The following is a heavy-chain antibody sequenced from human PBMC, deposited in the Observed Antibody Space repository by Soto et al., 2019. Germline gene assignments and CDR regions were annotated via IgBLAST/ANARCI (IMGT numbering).Heavy chain of an antibody. D-gene: IGHD3-9*01. CDR1: GFTFSSYG. CDR3: AKNLVATDY. CDR2: ISYDGGNK. V-gene: IGHV3-30*18. Sequence: GGSLRLSCAASGFTFSSYGMHWVRQAPGKGLEWVAVISYDGGNKYYADSVKGRFTISRDNSKNTLYLQMNSLRAEDMAVYYCAKNLVATDYWGQGTLVTVSS. J-gene: IGHJ4*02.